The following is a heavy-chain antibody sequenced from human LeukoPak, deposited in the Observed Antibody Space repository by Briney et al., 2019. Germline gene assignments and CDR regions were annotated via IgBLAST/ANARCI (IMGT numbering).Heavy chain of an antibody. Sequence: PGGSLRLSCAASGFTFSSFGMHWVRQSPGKGLEWVAVIWYDGSTKVYADSVKGRFTISRDNSKNTLSLQMDSLRAEDTAVYYCAKFGVAAGTDYWYLDLWGRGTLVTVSS. V-gene: IGHV3-30*02. D-gene: IGHD6-19*01. CDR2: IWYDGSTK. CDR1: GFTFSSFG. CDR3: AKFGVAAGTDYWYLDL. J-gene: IGHJ2*01.